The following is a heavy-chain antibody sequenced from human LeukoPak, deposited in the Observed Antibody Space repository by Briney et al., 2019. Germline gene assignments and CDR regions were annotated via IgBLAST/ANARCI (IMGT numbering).Heavy chain of an antibody. CDR2: ISSDGSST. J-gene: IGHJ4*02. CDR1: GFTFSSYW. Sequence: GGSLRLSCAASGFTFSSYWMHWVRQAPGKGLVWVSRISSDGSSTSYADSVRGRFTISRDNAKNTLHLQMNSLRAEDTAVYYCARGGPYSASDYWGQGTLVTVSS. V-gene: IGHV3-74*01. D-gene: IGHD1-26*01. CDR3: ARGGPYSASDY.